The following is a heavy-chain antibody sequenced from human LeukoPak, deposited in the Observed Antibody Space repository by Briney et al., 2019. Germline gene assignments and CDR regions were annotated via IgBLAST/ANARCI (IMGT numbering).Heavy chain of an antibody. Sequence: PGGSLRLSCAASGFAFSSCGMHWVRQAPGKGLEWVAFISFDGSNKYSADSVKGRFTISRDNAKKSLYLQMNSLRAEDTAVYYCARDSRTRPFFYGMDVWGQGTTVTVSS. D-gene: IGHD2-2*01. V-gene: IGHV3-30*03. CDR2: ISFDGSNK. J-gene: IGHJ6*02. CDR3: ARDSRTRPFFYGMDV. CDR1: GFAFSSCG.